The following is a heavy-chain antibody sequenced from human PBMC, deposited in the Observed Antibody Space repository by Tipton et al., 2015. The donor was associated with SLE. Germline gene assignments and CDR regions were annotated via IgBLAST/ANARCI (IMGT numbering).Heavy chain of an antibody. Sequence: SLRLSCAASGFSIGRHTIHWVRQAPGKGLEWVAAISYDGNNKYYADSVKGRFTIARDNSKNTLLLQLRGLRAEDTAVYYCAANLEWLPPEYWGQGTLVTVSS. CDR1: GFSIGRHT. CDR3: AANLEWLPPEY. V-gene: IGHV3-30*04. D-gene: IGHD3-3*01. CDR2: ISYDGNNK. J-gene: IGHJ4*02.